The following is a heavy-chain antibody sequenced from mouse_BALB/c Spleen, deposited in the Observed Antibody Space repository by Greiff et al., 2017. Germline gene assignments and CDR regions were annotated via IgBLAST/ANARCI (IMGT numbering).Heavy chain of an antibody. CDR2: IWAGGST. CDR1: GFSLTSYG. CDR3: ARDLNGYGDY. D-gene: IGHD2-14*01. Sequence: VKLMESGPGLVAPSQSLSITCTVSGFSLTSYGVHWVRQPPGKGPEWLGVIWAGGSTNYNSALMSRLSISKDNSKSQVFLKMNSLQTDDTAMYYCARDLNGYGDYWGQGTTLTVSS. J-gene: IGHJ2*01. V-gene: IGHV2-9*02.